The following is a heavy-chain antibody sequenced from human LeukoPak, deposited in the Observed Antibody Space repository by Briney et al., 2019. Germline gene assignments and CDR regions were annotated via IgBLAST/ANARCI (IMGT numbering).Heavy chain of an antibody. CDR1: GGSFSGYY. D-gene: IGHD6-13*01. J-gene: IGHJ3*02. CDR3: ARGRSSSWSDAFDI. Sequence: KASETLSLTCAVYGGSFSGYYWSWIRQPPGKGLEWIGEINHSGSTNYNPSLKSRVTISVDTSKNQFSLKLSSVTAADTAVYYCARGRSSSWSDAFDIWGQGTMVTVSS. V-gene: IGHV4-34*01. CDR2: INHSGST.